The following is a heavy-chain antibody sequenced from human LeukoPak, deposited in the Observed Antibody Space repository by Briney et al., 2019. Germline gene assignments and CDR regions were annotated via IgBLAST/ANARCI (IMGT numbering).Heavy chain of an antibody. CDR1: GFTFSSYE. CDR3: ARELNGGSGSFDY. V-gene: IGHV3-48*03. D-gene: IGHD3-10*01. J-gene: IGHJ4*02. CDR2: ISSSSNTI. Sequence: PGGSLRLSCAASGFTFSSYEMNWVRQAPGKGLEWVSYISSSSNTIYYADSVKGRFTISRDNAKNSLYLQMNSLRAEDTAVYYCARELNGGSGSFDYWGQGTLVTDSS.